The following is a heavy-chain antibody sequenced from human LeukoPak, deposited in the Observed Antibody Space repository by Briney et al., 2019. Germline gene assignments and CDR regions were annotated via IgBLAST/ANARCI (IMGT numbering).Heavy chain of an antibody. CDR3: ARDQVAATSAHNLDY. CDR2: INPHSGVT. CDR1: GYTFTGYY. J-gene: IGHJ4*02. V-gene: IGHV1-2*02. D-gene: IGHD1-26*01. Sequence: ASVKVSCKASGYTFTGYYLHWVRQAPGQGLEWMGWINPHSGVTTFPQKFQGRVTMTMDTSISTTYMELNRLRSDDTAVYYCARDQVAATSAHNLDYWGQGTLVTVSS.